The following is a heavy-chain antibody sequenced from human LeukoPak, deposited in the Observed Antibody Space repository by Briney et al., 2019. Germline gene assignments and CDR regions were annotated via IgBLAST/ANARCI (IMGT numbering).Heavy chain of an antibody. CDR2: IYYSGST. V-gene: IGHV4-39*07. CDR3: ARGTNYYGSGSYPSYGMDV. J-gene: IGHJ6*02. D-gene: IGHD3-10*01. Sequence: PSETLSLTCTVSGGSISSSSYYWGWIRQPPGKGLEWIGSIYYSGSTYYNPSLKSRVTISVDTSKNQFSLKLSSVTAADTAVYYCARGTNYYGSGSYPSYGMDVWGQGTTVTVSS. CDR1: GGSISSSSYY.